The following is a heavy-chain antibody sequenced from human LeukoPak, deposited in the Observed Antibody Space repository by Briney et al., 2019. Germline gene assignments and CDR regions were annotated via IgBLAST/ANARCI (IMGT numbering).Heavy chain of an antibody. CDR2: IRGSGGST. CDR1: GFTFSSYA. V-gene: IGHV3-23*01. CDR3: AEVPYDSSGYYYFDY. Sequence: GGSLRLSCAASGFTFSSYAMSWVRQAPGKGLEWVSDIRGSGGSTYCADSVKGRFTISRDNSKNTLYLQMNSLRAEDTAVYYCAEVPYDSSGYYYFDYWGQGTLVIVSS. D-gene: IGHD3-22*01. J-gene: IGHJ4*02.